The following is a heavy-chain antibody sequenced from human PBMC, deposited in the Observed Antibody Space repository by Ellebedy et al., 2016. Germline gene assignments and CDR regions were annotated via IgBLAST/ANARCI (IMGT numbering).Heavy chain of an antibody. CDR2: VSDSGSNT. J-gene: IGHJ4*02. CDR1: GFTFSNYN. Sequence: GESLKISCTASGFTFSNYNMNWVRQAPGKGLEWVSHVSDSGSNTYYAGSVKGRLTISRDNAKGSLFLQMNSLRDEDTGVYYCATDRGWRRDYWGQGTLVTVSS. V-gene: IGHV3-48*02. CDR3: ATDRGWRRDY. D-gene: IGHD2-15*01.